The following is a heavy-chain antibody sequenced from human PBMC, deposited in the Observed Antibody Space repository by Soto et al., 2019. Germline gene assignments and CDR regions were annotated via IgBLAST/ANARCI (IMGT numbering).Heavy chain of an antibody. J-gene: IGHJ1*01. Sequence: QLQLQESGPGLVKPSETLSLSCTVSGGSISSSSYYWGWIRQPPGKGLEWIGSIYYSGSTYYNPSLKSRVTISVDTSKNQFSLKLSSVTAADTAVYYRATVWFGESQHWGQGTLVTVSS. V-gene: IGHV4-39*01. CDR2: IYYSGST. D-gene: IGHD3-10*01. CDR3: ATVWFGESQH. CDR1: GGSISSSSYY.